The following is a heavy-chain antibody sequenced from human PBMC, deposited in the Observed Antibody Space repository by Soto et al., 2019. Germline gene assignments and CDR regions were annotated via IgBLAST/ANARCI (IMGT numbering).Heavy chain of an antibody. J-gene: IGHJ6*02. CDR1: GGSFSGYY. CDR3: ARDRVYYGMDV. Sequence: SETLSLTCAVYGGSFSGYYWSWIRQPPGKGLEWIGEINHSGSTNYNPSLKSRVTISVDTSKNQFSLKLSSVTAADTAVYYCARDRVYYGMDVWGQGTTVTVSS. V-gene: IGHV4-34*01. CDR2: INHSGST.